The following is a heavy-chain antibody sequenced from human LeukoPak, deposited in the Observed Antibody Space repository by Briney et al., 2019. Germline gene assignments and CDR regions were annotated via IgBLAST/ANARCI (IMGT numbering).Heavy chain of an antibody. V-gene: IGHV3-7*01. CDR1: GFTFSSYW. CDR3: ARRIVTYYYGSGLDY. D-gene: IGHD3-10*01. J-gene: IGHJ4*02. Sequence: GGSLRLSCAASGFTFSSYWLSWVRQAPGKGLEWVANIKQDESEEYYVDSVKGRFTISRDNAKNSLYLQMNSLRAEDTAVYFCARRIVTYYYGSGLDYWGQGTLVTVSS. CDR2: IKQDESEE.